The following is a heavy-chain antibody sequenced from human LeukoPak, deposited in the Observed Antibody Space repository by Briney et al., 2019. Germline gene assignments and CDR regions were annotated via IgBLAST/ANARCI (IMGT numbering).Heavy chain of an antibody. CDR1: GYTFTSYG. D-gene: IGHD2-2*01. J-gene: IGHJ5*02. CDR3: AGGQYQLSRYDWFDP. Sequence: ASVKVSCKASGYTFTSYGISWVRQAPGQGLEWMVWISAYNGNTNYAQKLQGRVTMTTDTSTSTAYMELRSLRSDDTAVYYCAGGQYQLSRYDWFDPWGQGTLVTVSS. V-gene: IGHV1-18*01. CDR2: ISAYNGNT.